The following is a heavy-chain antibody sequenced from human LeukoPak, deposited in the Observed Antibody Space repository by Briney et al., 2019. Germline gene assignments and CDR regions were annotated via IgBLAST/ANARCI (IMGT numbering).Heavy chain of an antibody. D-gene: IGHD3-22*01. V-gene: IGHV1-69*04. CDR1: GGSYSNYA. Sequence: ASVKVSCKASGGSYSNYAFSWVRQAPGQGLEWMGRITPIVDIATYIQKFQGRVTITANKFTSTAYMELSSLRSEDTAVYYCARDPTYYDSSGYYQDWFDPWGQGTLVTVSS. CDR2: ITPIVDIA. J-gene: IGHJ5*02. CDR3: ARDPTYYDSSGYYQDWFDP.